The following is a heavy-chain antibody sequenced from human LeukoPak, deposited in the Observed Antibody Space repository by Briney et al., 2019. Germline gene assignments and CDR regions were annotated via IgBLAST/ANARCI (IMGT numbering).Heavy chain of an antibody. CDR3: ARKIGSSGAFDI. J-gene: IGHJ3*02. V-gene: IGHV4-4*02. D-gene: IGHD1-26*01. Sequence: SETLSLTCAVSGGPISSTNWWSWVRQPPGKGLEWIGEIYHSGSTNYNPSLRSRITIPVDKSKDQFSLRLSSVTAADTAVYYCARKIGSSGAFDIWGQGTMVTVSS. CDR1: GGPISSTNW. CDR2: IYHSGST.